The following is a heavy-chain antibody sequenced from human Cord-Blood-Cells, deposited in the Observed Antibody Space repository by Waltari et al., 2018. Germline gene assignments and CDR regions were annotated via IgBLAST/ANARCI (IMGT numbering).Heavy chain of an antibody. CDR3: ARGALDYDILTGYYYYYGMDV. V-gene: IGHV4-38-2*01. D-gene: IGHD3-9*01. CDR1: GYSISSVYS. J-gene: IGHJ6*02. Sequence: QVQLQESGPGLVKPPQTLSLTCAVSGYSISSVYSWGRIRQPPGKGRGWIGSIYHSGSTYYNPSLKSRVTISVDTSKNQFSLKLSSVTAADTAVYYCARGALDYDILTGYYYYYGMDVWGQGTTVTVSS. CDR2: IYHSGST.